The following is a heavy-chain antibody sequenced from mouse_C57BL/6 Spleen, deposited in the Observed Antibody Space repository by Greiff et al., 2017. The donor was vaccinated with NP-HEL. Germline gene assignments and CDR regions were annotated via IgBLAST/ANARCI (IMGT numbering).Heavy chain of an antibody. CDR3: ARPTCYAMDY. CDR1: GYAFSSYW. Sequence: VQLQQSGAELVKPGASVKISCKASGYAFSSYWMNWVKQRPGKGLAWLGQIYPGEGDTNYNGKCKGKATLTADKASSTAYMQLSSLTSEDSAVSFCARPTCYAMDYWGQGTSVTVSS. V-gene: IGHV1-80*01. CDR2: IYPGEGDT. J-gene: IGHJ4*01.